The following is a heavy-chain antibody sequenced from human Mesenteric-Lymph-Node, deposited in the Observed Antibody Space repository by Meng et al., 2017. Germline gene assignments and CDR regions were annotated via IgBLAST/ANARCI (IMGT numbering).Heavy chain of an antibody. Sequence: GGSLRLSCAASGFTFTNYAMSWVRQAPGKGLEWVSVISSSGDTTYYADSVKGRFTISRDNAKNSLYLQMNSLRAEDTAVYYCARFLAGMDVWGQGTTVTVSS. CDR1: GFTFTNYA. V-gene: IGHV3-23*01. CDR3: ARFLAGMDV. J-gene: IGHJ6*02. CDR2: ISSSGDTT.